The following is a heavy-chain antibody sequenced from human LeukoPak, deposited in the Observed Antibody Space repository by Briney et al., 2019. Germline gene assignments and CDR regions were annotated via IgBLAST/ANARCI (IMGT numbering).Heavy chain of an antibody. CDR3: ARDPYSGSYGDYYYYYMDV. D-gene: IGHD1-26*01. Sequence: GGSLRLSCAASGFSFSAYNMNWVRQAPGKGLEWVSSITTSSTYIYYADSVKGRFPISRDNAKNSLYLQMNSLRAGDTAVYYCARDPYSGSYGDYYYYYMDVWGKGTTVTISS. V-gene: IGHV3-21*01. CDR2: ITTSSTYI. J-gene: IGHJ6*03. CDR1: GFSFSAYN.